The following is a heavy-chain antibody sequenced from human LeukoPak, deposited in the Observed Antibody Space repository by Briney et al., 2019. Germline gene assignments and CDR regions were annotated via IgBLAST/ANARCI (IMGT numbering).Heavy chain of an antibody. CDR3: ARSSGWLRGLVDY. CDR1: GGSISSYY. D-gene: IGHD5-12*01. J-gene: IGHJ4*02. CDR2: IYYSGST. V-gene: IGHV4-59*08. Sequence: NPSETLSLTCTVSGGSISSYYWSWIRQPPGKGLEWIGYIYYSGSTNYNPSLKSRVTISVDTSKNQFSLKLSSVTAADTAVYYCARSSGWLRGLVDYWGQGTLVTVSS.